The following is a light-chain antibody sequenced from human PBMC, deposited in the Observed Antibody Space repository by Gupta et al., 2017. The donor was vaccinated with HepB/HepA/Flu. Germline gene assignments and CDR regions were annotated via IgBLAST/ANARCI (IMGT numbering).Light chain of an antibody. Sequence: SSALTQPPSVSVSPGQTASITCSGDKLGDKYACWYQQKPGHSPVLVIYQDSKRTSGTPGRFSASNAGNTATLTIRGTEVMDDADYYCQAGDSSNDLVFGGGTKLTVL. V-gene: IGLV3-1*01. CDR1: KLGDKY. CDR3: QAGDSSNDLV. CDR2: QDS. J-gene: IGLJ2*01.